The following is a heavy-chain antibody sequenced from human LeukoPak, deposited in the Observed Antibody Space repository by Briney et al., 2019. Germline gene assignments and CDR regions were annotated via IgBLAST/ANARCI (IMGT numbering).Heavy chain of an antibody. CDR3: ARGLTIFGVVRFLNWFDP. D-gene: IGHD3-3*01. Sequence: ASVKVSCKASGYTFTSYGISWARQAPGQGLGWMGWINPNSGGTNYAQKFQGRVTMTRDTSISTAYMELSRLRSDDTAVYYCARGLTIFGVVRFLNWFDPWGQGTLVTVSS. CDR1: GYTFTSYG. V-gene: IGHV1-2*02. J-gene: IGHJ5*02. CDR2: INPNSGGT.